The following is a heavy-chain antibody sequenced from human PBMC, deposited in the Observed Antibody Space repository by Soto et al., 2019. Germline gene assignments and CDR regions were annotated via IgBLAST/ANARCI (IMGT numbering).Heavy chain of an antibody. D-gene: IGHD1-26*01. CDR1: GYTFTSYA. Sequence: QVQLVQSGAEVKKPGASVKVSCKASGYTFTSYAMHWVRQAPGQRLEWMGWINAGNGNTKYSQKFQGRVTITSDTSARTAYMELRSLRSEDTAVYYCARDWGGVLGYSGSYYELPPYFDYWGQGTLVTVSS. CDR2: INAGNGNT. V-gene: IGHV1-3*01. J-gene: IGHJ4*02. CDR3: ARDWGGVLGYSGSYYELPPYFDY.